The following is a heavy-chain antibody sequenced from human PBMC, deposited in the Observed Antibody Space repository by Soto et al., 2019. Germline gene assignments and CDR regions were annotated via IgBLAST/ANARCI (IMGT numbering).Heavy chain of an antibody. J-gene: IGHJ5*02. V-gene: IGHV4-61*01. Sequence: SETLSLTCTVSGGSVSSGSYYWSWIRQPPGKGLEWIGYIYYSGSTNYNPSLKSRVTISVDTSKNQFSLKLSSVTAADTAVYNCASTGMTMVRRTSRWFDPWGQGTLVTVSS. CDR3: ASTGMTMVRRTSRWFDP. CDR1: GGSVSSGSYY. CDR2: IYYSGST. D-gene: IGHD3-10*01.